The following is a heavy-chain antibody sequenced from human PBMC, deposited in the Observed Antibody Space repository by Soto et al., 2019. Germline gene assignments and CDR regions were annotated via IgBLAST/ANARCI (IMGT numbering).Heavy chain of an antibody. CDR3: AKDRYSSGWYDY. D-gene: IGHD6-19*01. J-gene: IGHJ4*02. Sequence: PGGSLRLSCAASGFTFSSYAMSWVRQVRGKGLEWGYAISGSGCSKNYADSVKGRFTIFRNKSKNTLYLQMNSLRGEDTAVYYCAKDRYSSGWYDYWGQGTLVTVSS. CDR2: ISGSGCSK. CDR1: GFTFSSYA. V-gene: IGHV3-23*01.